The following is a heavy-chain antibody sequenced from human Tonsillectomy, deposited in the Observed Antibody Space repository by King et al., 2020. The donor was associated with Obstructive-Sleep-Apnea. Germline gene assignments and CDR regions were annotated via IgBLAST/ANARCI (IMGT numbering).Heavy chain of an antibody. D-gene: IGHD1-14*01. CDR3: AGTYHHRTGYFDY. J-gene: IGHJ4*02. Sequence: VQLVESGGGLVQPGGSLRLSCAASGFTFSSYSMNWVRQAPGKGLEWVSYISSSSSTIYYADSVKGRFTISRDNAKNSLYLQMNSLRAEDTAVYYCAGTYHHRTGYFDYWGQGTLVTVSS. CDR1: GFTFSSYS. CDR2: ISSSSSTI. V-gene: IGHV3-48*01.